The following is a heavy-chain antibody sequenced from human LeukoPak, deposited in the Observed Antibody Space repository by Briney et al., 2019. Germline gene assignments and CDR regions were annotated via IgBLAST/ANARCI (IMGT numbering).Heavy chain of an antibody. J-gene: IGHJ4*02. Sequence: GGPLRLSCAASGFTFSNYAMSWVRQAPGKGLEWVSGISASGGNTYYADSVKGRFTISRDNSKNTLYLQLNSLRAEDTAIYYCAKGRYNYDYWGQGTLVTVSS. V-gene: IGHV3-23*01. CDR2: ISASGGNT. D-gene: IGHD5-18*01. CDR3: AKGRYNYDY. CDR1: GFTFSNYA.